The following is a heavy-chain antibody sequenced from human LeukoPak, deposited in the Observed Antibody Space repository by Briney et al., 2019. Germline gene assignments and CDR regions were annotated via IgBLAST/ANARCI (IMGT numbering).Heavy chain of an antibody. CDR2: ISPSGGIT. Sequence: GGSLRLSCAASGFTFGSHGMNWVRQAPGKGLEWVSGISPSGGITYYTDSVKGRFTISRDNSKNTQSLQMNSLRAEDTAVYYCAKDDDWGRYKHWGQGTLVTVSS. CDR3: AKDDDWGRYKH. D-gene: IGHD3-16*01. J-gene: IGHJ1*01. CDR1: GFTFGSHG. V-gene: IGHV3-23*01.